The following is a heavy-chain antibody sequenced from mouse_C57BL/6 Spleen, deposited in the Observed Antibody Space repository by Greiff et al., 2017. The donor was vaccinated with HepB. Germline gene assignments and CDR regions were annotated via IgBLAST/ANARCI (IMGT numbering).Heavy chain of an antibody. CDR1: GFTFSSYA. CDR2: ISSGGDYI. CDR3: TREEDGYYPYAMDY. V-gene: IGHV5-9-1*02. Sequence: EVKLMESGEGLVKPGGSLKLSCAASGFTFSSYAMSWVRQTPEKRLEWVAYISSGGDYIYYADTVKGRFTISRDNARNTLYLQMSSLKSEDTAMYYCTREEDGYYPYAMDYWGQGTSVTVSS. J-gene: IGHJ4*01. D-gene: IGHD2-3*01.